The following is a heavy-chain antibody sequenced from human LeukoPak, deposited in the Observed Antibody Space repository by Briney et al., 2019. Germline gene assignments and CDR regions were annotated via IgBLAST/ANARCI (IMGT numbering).Heavy chain of an antibody. Sequence: SETLSLTCTVSGGSISSSSYYWGWIRQPPGKGLEWIGSIYYSGSTYYNPSLKSRVTISVDTSKNQFSLKLSSVTAADTAVYYCARLRRSSGWSYNWFDPWGQGTLVTVSS. CDR2: IYYSGST. CDR1: GGSISSSSYY. J-gene: IGHJ5*02. CDR3: ARLRRSSGWSYNWFDP. D-gene: IGHD6-19*01. V-gene: IGHV4-39*01.